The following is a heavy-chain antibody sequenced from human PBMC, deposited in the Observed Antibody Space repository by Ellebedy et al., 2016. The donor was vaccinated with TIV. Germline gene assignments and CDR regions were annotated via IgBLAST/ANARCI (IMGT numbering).Heavy chain of an antibody. J-gene: IGHJ5*02. V-gene: IGHV4-59*11. CDR3: VRGTGDNMIGLKGWFDP. Sequence: MPGGSLRLSCTVSGGSLSSRFCRGIRQPPRKGLEWIGRIYDTGVTNYSPSLKSRVTMSIDTSKNQFSLQLSSVTAADTAVYYCVRGTGDNMIGLKGWFDPWGQGTLVTVSS. CDR2: IYDTGVT. CDR1: GGSLSSRF. D-gene: IGHD3-16*01.